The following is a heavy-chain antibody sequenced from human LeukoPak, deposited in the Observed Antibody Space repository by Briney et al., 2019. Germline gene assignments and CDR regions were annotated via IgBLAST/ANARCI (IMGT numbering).Heavy chain of an antibody. CDR3: AKDRSWVDMATINSFDY. V-gene: IGHV1-2*02. D-gene: IGHD5-24*01. CDR1: GYIFADYY. Sequence: ASVKVSCKASGYIFADYYMHWVRQAPGQGLEWRGWINPNNGGTNYAQKFQGRVTMTRDTSISTAYMELSRLRSDDTAMYYCAKDRSWVDMATINSFDYWGQGTLVTVSS. CDR2: INPNNGGT. J-gene: IGHJ4*02.